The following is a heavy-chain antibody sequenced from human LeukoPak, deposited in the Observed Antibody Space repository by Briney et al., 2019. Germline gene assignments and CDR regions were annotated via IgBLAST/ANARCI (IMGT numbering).Heavy chain of an antibody. CDR2: ISGSGGST. Sequence: GGSLRLSCAASGFTFSSYAMSWVRQAPGKGLEWVSAISGSGGSTYYADSVKGRFTISRDNSKNTLYLQMNSLRAEDTAVYYCAKVLGYCSSTSCYPGLYYFDYWGQGALVTVSS. J-gene: IGHJ4*02. V-gene: IGHV3-23*01. CDR3: AKVLGYCSSTSCYPGLYYFDY. CDR1: GFTFSSYA. D-gene: IGHD2-2*01.